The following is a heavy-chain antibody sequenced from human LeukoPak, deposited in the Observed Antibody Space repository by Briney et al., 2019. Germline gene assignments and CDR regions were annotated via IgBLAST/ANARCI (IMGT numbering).Heavy chain of an antibody. CDR3: ARERTYYDYVWGSSWGYYFDY. Sequence: PGGSLRLSCAASGFTFSSYEMNWVRQAPGKGLEWVSYISSSGSTIYYADSVKGRFAISRDNAKNSLNLQMNSLRAEDTAVYYCARERTYYDYVWGSSWGYYFDYWGQGTLVTVSS. CDR1: GFTFSSYE. V-gene: IGHV3-48*03. J-gene: IGHJ4*02. D-gene: IGHD3-16*01. CDR2: ISSSGSTI.